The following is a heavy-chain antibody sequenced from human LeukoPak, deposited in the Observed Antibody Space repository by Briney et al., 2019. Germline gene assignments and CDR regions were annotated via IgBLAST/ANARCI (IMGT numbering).Heavy chain of an antibody. CDR3: ARVGYGHPTAYY. CDR1: GGSISSSSYY. V-gene: IGHV4-39*07. Sequence: PSETLSLTCTVSGGSISSSSYYWGWIRQPPGKGLEWIGSIYYSGSTYYNPSLKSRVTISVDTSKNQFSLKLSSVTAADTAVYYCARVGYGHPTAYYWGQGTLVTVSS. CDR2: IYYSGST. D-gene: IGHD5-18*01. J-gene: IGHJ4*02.